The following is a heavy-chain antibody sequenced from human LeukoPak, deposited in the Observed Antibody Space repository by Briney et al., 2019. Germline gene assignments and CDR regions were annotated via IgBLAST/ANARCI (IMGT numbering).Heavy chain of an antibody. Sequence: GGSLRLSCAASGFTFRTYWMAWVRQAPGEGLEWVANINPGGSAKYYVDSVKGRFTISRDDAKASLYLQMDSLRPEDTALYYCAKHLTATNTYIFFGLDVWGQGASVTVSS. V-gene: IGHV3-7*03. CDR3: AKHLTATNTYIFFGLDV. CDR2: INPGGSAK. J-gene: IGHJ6*02. CDR1: GFTFRTYW. D-gene: IGHD1-26*01.